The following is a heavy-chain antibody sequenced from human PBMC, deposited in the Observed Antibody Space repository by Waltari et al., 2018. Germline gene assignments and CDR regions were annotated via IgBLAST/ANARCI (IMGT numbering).Heavy chain of an antibody. CDR2: ISAYNGNT. J-gene: IGHJ4*02. V-gene: IGHV1-18*01. CDR1: GYTFTSYG. D-gene: IGHD3-3*01. CDR3: ARDGGAYYDFWSGYYLDY. Sequence: QVQLVQSGAEVKKPGASVKVSCKASGYTFTSYGISWVRQAPGQGLEWMGWISAYNGNTNYAQKLQGRVTMTTDTPTSTAYMELRSLRSDDTAVYYCARDGGAYYDFWSGYYLDYWGQGTLVTVSS.